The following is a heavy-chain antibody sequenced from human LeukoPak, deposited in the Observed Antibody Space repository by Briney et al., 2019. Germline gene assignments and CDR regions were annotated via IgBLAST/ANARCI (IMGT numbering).Heavy chain of an antibody. CDR2: IYPGDSDT. J-gene: IGHJ3*02. Sequence: HGESLKIFCKGSGYSFTSYWIGWVRQMPGKGLEWMGIIYPGDSDTRYSPSFQGQVTISADKSISTAYLQWSSLKASDTAMYYCARRKYGIAVAGTISGAFDIWGQGTMVTVSS. V-gene: IGHV5-51*01. CDR1: GYSFTSYW. D-gene: IGHD6-19*01. CDR3: ARRKYGIAVAGTISGAFDI.